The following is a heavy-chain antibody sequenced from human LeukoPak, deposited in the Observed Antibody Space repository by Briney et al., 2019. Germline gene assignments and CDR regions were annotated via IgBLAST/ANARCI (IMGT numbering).Heavy chain of an antibody. D-gene: IGHD6-13*01. CDR2: ISDSGGST. Sequence: GGSLRLFCAVSGFSLSRYAMSWVRKATGKGLEWVSAISDSGGSTHYADSVKGRFTISRDNSRNTLYLQMNTLRAEDTAVYYCAKCRGSSWSDYFDYWGQGTLVTVSS. V-gene: IGHV3-23*01. CDR3: AKCRGSSWSDYFDY. CDR1: GFSLSRYA. J-gene: IGHJ4*02.